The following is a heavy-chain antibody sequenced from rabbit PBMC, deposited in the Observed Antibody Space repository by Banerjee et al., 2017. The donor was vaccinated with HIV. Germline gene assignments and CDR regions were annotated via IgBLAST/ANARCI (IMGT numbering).Heavy chain of an antibody. CDR2: IYPGDGST. D-gene: IGHD1-1*01. CDR3: ARSSDTTYYWYYFNL. J-gene: IGHJ4*01. V-gene: IGHV1S40*01. Sequence: QSLEESGGDLVKPGASLTLTCTVSGFSLSSNAICWFRQAPGKGPEWIACIYPGDGSTDYASWAKGRFTISKTSSTTVTLQMTSLTAADTATYFCARSSDTTYYWYYFNLWGPGTLVTVS. CDR1: GFSLSSNA.